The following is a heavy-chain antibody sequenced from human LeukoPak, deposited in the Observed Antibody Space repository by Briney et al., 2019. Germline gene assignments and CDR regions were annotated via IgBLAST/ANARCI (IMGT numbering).Heavy chain of an antibody. J-gene: IGHJ4*02. CDR1: GGSFSDYY. V-gene: IGHV4-30-4*01. Sequence: PSETLSLTCAVYGGSFSDYYWCWIRQPPGKGLEWIGYIYYSGSTYYNPSLMSRVTISVDTSKNQFSLKLSSVTAADTAVYYCARSGSGYLNYFDYWGQGTLVTVSS. CDR2: IYYSGST. CDR3: ARSGSGYLNYFDY. D-gene: IGHD3-22*01.